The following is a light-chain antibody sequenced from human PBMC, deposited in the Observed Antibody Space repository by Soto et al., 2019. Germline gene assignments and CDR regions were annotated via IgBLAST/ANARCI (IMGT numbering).Light chain of an antibody. CDR3: QQSYSTPYT. V-gene: IGKV1-39*01. J-gene: IGKJ2*01. CDR1: QSISNY. Sequence: DIQMTQSPSSLSASVGDRVTITCRASQSISNYLNWYQQRPGKAPKLLIFAASTLQSGVPSRFSGSGSGTDFTVTITSLQPEDFATYYCQQSYSTPYTFGQGTKLDIK. CDR2: AAS.